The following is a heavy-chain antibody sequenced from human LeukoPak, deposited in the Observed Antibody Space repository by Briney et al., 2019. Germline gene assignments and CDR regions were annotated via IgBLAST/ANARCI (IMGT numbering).Heavy chain of an antibody. J-gene: IGHJ4*02. V-gene: IGHV4-39*01. CDR2: IYYSGST. CDR1: GGSISSSSYY. Sequence: PSETLSLTCTVSGGSISSSSYYWGWIRQPPGKGLEWIGSIYYSGSTYYNPSLKSRVTISVDTSKNQFSLKLSSVTAADTAVYYCARAVPFFWFFDYWGQGTLVTVSS. D-gene: IGHD3-3*01. CDR3: ARAVPFFWFFDY.